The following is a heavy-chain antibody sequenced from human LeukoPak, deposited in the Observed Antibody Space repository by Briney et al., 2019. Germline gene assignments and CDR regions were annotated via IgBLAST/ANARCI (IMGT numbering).Heavy chain of an antibody. CDR1: GFTFSSYA. Sequence: PGGSLRLSCAASGFTFSSYAMSWVRQAPGKGLEWVSAISGSGGSTYYADSVKGRFTISRDNAKNSLYLQMNSLRAEDTAVYYCARDRAAYDILTGYYVDGMDVWGQGTTVTVSS. D-gene: IGHD3-9*01. J-gene: IGHJ6*02. CDR3: ARDRAAYDILTGYYVDGMDV. V-gene: IGHV3-23*01. CDR2: ISGSGGST.